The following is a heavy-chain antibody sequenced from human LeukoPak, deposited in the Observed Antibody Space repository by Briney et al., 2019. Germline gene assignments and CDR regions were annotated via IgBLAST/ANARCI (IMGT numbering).Heavy chain of an antibody. CDR3: ARVVVGATSYYFDY. J-gene: IGHJ4*02. Sequence: GGSLRLSCAAPGFTFSSYSMNWVRQAPGKGLEWVSSISSSSYMYYADSVKGRFTISRDNAKNSLYLQMNSLRAEDTAVYYCARVVVGATSYYFDYWGQGTLVTVSS. D-gene: IGHD1-26*01. CDR2: ISSSSYM. V-gene: IGHV3-21*01. CDR1: GFTFSSYS.